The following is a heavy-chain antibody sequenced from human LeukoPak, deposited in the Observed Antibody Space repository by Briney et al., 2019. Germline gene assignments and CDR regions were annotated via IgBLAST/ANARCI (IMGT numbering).Heavy chain of an antibody. J-gene: IGHJ4*02. Sequence: GGSLRLSCAASGFTFSSYAMSWVRQAPGKGLEWVSSIGSRNIYIYYADSVKGRFTISRDNAKNSLYLQMNSLRAEDTAVYYCARAYSSSWYDPNFDYWGQGTLVTVSS. V-gene: IGHV3-21*01. D-gene: IGHD6-13*01. CDR3: ARAYSSSWYDPNFDY. CDR1: GFTFSSYA. CDR2: IGSRNIYI.